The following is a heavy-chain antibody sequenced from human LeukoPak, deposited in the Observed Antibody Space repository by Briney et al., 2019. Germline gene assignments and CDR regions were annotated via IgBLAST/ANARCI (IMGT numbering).Heavy chain of an antibody. Sequence: GGSLRLSCAASGFTFSGSAMHWVRQAPGKGLEWVSSISSSSSYVYYADSVKGRFTISRDNAKDSLYLQMNSLRAEDTAVYYCARDLRGGYNYGDFDCWGQGTLVTVSS. CDR2: ISSSSSYV. J-gene: IGHJ4*02. CDR3: ARDLRGGYNYGDFDC. CDR1: GFTFSGSA. V-gene: IGHV3-21*01. D-gene: IGHD5-18*01.